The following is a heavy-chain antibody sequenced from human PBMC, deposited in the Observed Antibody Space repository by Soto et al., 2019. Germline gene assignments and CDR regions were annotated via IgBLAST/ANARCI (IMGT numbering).Heavy chain of an antibody. Sequence: EVKLVESGGGLVKPWGSLRLSCAAAGFKLNEDWMSWVRQAPGKGLEWVGRIKGSVDGATTDYAPPVKGRITVLRDHSSNTLFLQMNSLKAEDSGMYFCLKENYYDTTGPDPGVFEVWGRGTMVTVSS. CDR2: IKGSVDGATT. CDR3: LKENYYDTTGPDPGVFEV. J-gene: IGHJ3*01. V-gene: IGHV3-15*01. CDR1: GFKLNEDW. D-gene: IGHD3-22*01.